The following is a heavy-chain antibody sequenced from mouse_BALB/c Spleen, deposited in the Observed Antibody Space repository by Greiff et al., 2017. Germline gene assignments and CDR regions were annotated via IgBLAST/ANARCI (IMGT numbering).Heavy chain of an antibody. CDR1: GYSITSDYA. V-gene: IGHV3-2*02. D-gene: IGHD1-1*01. CDR2: ISYSGST. Sequence: VQLKESGPGLVKPSQSLSLTCTVTGYSITSDYAWNWIRQFPGNKLEWMGYISYSGSTSYNPSLKSRISITRDTSKNQFFLQLNSVTTEDTATYYCARSPYYYGSSYGWYFDVWGAGTTVTVSS. CDR3: ARSPYYYGSSYGWYFDV. J-gene: IGHJ1*01.